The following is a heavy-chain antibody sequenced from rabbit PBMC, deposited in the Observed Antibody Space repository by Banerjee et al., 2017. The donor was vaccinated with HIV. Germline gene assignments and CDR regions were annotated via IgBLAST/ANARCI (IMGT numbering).Heavy chain of an antibody. Sequence: QSLEESGGGLFQPGASLTLTCKASGFSLSSSYVMWWVRQAPGKGLEWIGCIYTGSGSAYYASWAKGRFTISKTSSTTVTLQMTSLTAADTATYFCARRDAVYGTSNLRGQGTLVTVS. J-gene: IGHJ3*01. CDR3: ARRDAVYGTSNL. D-gene: IGHD5-1*01. CDR2: IYTGSGSA. CDR1: GFSLSSSYV. V-gene: IGHV1S40*01.